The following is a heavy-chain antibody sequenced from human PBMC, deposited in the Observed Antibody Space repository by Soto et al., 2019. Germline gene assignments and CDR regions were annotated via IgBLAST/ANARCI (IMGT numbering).Heavy chain of an antibody. V-gene: IGHV3-7*01. CDR2: IKQDGSEK. CDR1: GFTFSSYA. D-gene: IGHD4-17*01. CDR3: ARDPFDYGDYYFDY. Sequence: GGSLRLSCAASGFTFSSYAMSWVRQAPGKGLEWVANIKQDGSEKNYVDSVKGRFTISRDNAKNSLYLLMNSLRGEDTAVYYCARDPFDYGDYYFDYWGQGTLVTVSS. J-gene: IGHJ4*02.